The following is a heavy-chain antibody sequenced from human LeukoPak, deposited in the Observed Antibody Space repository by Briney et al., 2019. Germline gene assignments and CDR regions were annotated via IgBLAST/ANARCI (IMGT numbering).Heavy chain of an antibody. CDR3: ARYTTVTTSFDY. J-gene: IGHJ4*02. CDR2: IYYSGST. CDR1: GGSISSYY. V-gene: IGHV4-59*01. D-gene: IGHD4-17*01. Sequence: SETLSLTCTVSGGSISSYYWSWIRQPPGKGLEWIGYIYYSGSTNYNPSLKSRVTISVDTSKNQFSLKLSSVTAADTAVYYCARYTTVTTSFDYWGQGTLVTVSS.